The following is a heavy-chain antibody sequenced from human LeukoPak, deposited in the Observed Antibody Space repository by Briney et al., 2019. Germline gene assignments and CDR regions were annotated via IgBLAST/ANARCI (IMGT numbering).Heavy chain of an antibody. Sequence: KTSETLSLTCAVYGGSFSGYYWSWIRQPPGKGLEWIGKINHSGSTNYNPSLKSRVTISVDTSKNQFSLKLSSVTAADTAVYYCARGSTITIFGVVILGMDVWGQGTTVTVSS. D-gene: IGHD3-3*01. J-gene: IGHJ6*02. V-gene: IGHV4-34*01. CDR3: ARGSTITIFGVVILGMDV. CDR1: GGSFSGYY. CDR2: INHSGST.